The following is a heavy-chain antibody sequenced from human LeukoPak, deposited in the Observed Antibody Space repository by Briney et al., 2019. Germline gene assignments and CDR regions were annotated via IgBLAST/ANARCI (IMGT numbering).Heavy chain of an antibody. V-gene: IGHV4-59*08. CDR3: AGIAVAGYFDY. CDR2: IYYSGST. Sequence: SETLSLTCTVSGGSISSYYWSWIRQPPGKGLERIGYIYYSGSTNYNPSLKSRVTISVDTSKNQFSLKLSSVTAADTAVYYCAGIAVAGYFDYWGQGTLVTVSS. CDR1: GGSISSYY. D-gene: IGHD6-19*01. J-gene: IGHJ4*02.